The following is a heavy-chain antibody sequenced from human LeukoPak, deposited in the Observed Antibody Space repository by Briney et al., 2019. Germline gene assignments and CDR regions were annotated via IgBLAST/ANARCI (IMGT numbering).Heavy chain of an antibody. CDR2: IYHSGST. CDR1: GYSISSGHY. Sequence: SETLSLTCAVSGYSISSGHYWGWIRQPPGKGPEWIGSIYHSGSTYYNPSLKSRVTISVDTSENQFSLKLSSVTAADTALYYCARVLDSNTSFDYWGQGTLVSVSS. J-gene: IGHJ4*02. CDR3: ARVLDSNTSFDY. V-gene: IGHV4-38-2*01. D-gene: IGHD3-9*01.